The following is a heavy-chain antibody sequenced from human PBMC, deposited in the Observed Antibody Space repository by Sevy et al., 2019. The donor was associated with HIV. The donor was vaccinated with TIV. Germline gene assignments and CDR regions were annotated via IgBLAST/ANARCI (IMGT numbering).Heavy chain of an antibody. CDR2: IHYSGST. CDR1: GGSISSYY. V-gene: IGHV4-59*01. J-gene: IGHJ5*02. CDR3: ARVLYCTNGVGYGRFDP. Sequence: SETLSLTCTVSGGSISSYYWSWIRLPPGKGLEWIGYIHYSGSTNYNPSLKSRVTISVDTFKNQFSLKLSSVTAADTAVYYCARVLYCTNGVGYGRFDPWGQGTLVTVSS. D-gene: IGHD2-8*01.